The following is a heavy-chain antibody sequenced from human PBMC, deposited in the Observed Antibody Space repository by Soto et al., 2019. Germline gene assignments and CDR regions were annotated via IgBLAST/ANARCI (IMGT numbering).Heavy chain of an antibody. CDR2: IKQDANEE. D-gene: IGHD2-15*01. J-gene: IGHJ4*02. CDR1: GFTFSYYW. V-gene: IGHV3-7*01. Sequence: EVHLVESGGGLVQPGGSLRLSCAASGFTFSYYWMRWVSQAPGKGLEWVANIKQDANEEYYVDSVKGRFTISRDNDKASLYLQRNSLRAEDTAVYYCARVVSGGSCYWDYWGQGTLVTVSS. CDR3: ARVVSGGSCYWDY.